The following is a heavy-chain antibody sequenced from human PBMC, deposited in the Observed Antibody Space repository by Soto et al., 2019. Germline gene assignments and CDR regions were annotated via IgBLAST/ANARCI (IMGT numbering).Heavy chain of an antibody. J-gene: IGHJ4*02. CDR2: ISYDGSNK. D-gene: IGHD2-21*01. CDR1: GFTFSSYG. Sequence: PGGSLRLSCAASGFTFSSYGMHWVRQAPGKGLEWVAVISYDGSNKYYADSVKGRFTISRDNSKNTLYLQMNSLRAEDTAVYYCAKGLPSLIIYYFDYWGQGTLVTVSS. V-gene: IGHV3-30*18. CDR3: AKGLPSLIIYYFDY.